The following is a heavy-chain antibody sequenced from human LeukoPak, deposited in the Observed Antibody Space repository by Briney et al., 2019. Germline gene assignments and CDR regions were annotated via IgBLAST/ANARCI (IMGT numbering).Heavy chain of an antibody. CDR1: GFTFSSYR. CDR2: ISSSSSYI. D-gene: IGHD3-10*01. CDR3: ARPAALTMYYYGMDV. Sequence: TGGSLRLSCAASGFTFSSYRMNWVRQAPGKGLEWVSSISSSSSYIYYADSVKGRFTISRDNAKNSLYLQMNSLRAEDTAVYYCARPAALTMYYYGMDVWGQGTTVTVSS. J-gene: IGHJ6*02. V-gene: IGHV3-21*01.